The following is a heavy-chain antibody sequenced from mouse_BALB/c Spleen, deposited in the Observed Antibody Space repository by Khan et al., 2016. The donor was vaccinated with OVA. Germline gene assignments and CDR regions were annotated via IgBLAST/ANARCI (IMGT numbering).Heavy chain of an antibody. CDR1: GYTFTDYS. D-gene: IGHD2-3*01. J-gene: IGHJ4*01. V-gene: IGHV9-2-1*01. Sequence: QIQLVQSGPELKKPGETVKISYKASGYTFTDYSMHWVKQAPGKGLKWMGWINTETGEPTYADDFKGRFAFSLETSASTAYLQINNLKNEDTATYFCARWLLRYYAMDCWGQGTSVTVSS. CDR3: ARWLLRYYAMDC. CDR2: INTETGEP.